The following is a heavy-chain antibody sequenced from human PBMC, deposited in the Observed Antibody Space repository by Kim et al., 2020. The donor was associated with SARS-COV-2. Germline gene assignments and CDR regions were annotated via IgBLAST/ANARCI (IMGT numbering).Heavy chain of an antibody. J-gene: IGHJ4*02. D-gene: IGHD6-19*01. CDR3: VRYSGWYYFDY. V-gene: IGHV6-1*01. Sequence: YSNYAVAVKRRITINPDTSKNQFSLQLTSMTPEDTAFYYCVRYSGWYYFDYWGQGTLVIVSS. CDR2: YS.